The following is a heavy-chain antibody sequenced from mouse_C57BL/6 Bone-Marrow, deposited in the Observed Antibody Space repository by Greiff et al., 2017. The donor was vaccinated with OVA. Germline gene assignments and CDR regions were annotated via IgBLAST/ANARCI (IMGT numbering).Heavy chain of an antibody. CDR3: ARGPPDYYGSSFPFAY. CDR1: GYTFTSYW. V-gene: IGHV1-64*01. D-gene: IGHD1-1*01. J-gene: IGHJ3*01. CDR2: IHPNSGST. Sequence: VQLQQPGAELVKPGASVKLSCKASGYTFTSYWMPWVKQRPGQGLEWIGMIHPNSGSTNYNEKFKSKATLTVDKSSSTAYMQLSSLTSEDSAVYYCARGPPDYYGSSFPFAYWGQGTLVTVSA.